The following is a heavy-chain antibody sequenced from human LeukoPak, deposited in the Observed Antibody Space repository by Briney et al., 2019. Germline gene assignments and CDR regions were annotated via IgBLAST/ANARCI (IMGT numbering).Heavy chain of an antibody. J-gene: IGHJ5*01. V-gene: IGHV4-59*01. Sequence: PSETLSLTCTVSGGSITSYYWSWIRQPPGKGLEWIGYIYYIGSTNYNPSLKSRVTMSVDTSKTQFSLKLSSVTAADTAVYYCAGGGGWFDSWGQGTLVTVSS. CDR3: AGGGGWFDS. CDR2: IYYIGST. CDR1: GGSITSYY. D-gene: IGHD3-10*01.